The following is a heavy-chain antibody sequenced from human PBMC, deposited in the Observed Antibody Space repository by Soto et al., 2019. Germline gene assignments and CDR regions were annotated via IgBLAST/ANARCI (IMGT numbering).Heavy chain of an antibody. D-gene: IGHD3-10*01. CDR2: ITDDGSTT. V-gene: IGHV3-74*01. J-gene: IGHJ4*02. CDR1: GFIFKMYW. Sequence: WGSLRLSCETSGFIFKMYWMHWVRQVPGQGPQWVARITDDGSTTYYAASVEGRFTISRDNAKNALYLQMTSLRPDDTAVYYCTRGPRPTSIGTGAFWGQGTLVTVSS. CDR3: TRGPRPTSIGTGAF.